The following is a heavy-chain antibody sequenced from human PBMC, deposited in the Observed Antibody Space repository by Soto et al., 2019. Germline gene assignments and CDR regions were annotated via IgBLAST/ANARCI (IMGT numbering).Heavy chain of an antibody. Sequence: ASVKVSCKVFGDTLTEVSIHWVRQAPGEGLEWMGGFDPEDGETIYAQKFQGRVTMTEDTSTDTAYMELSSLRSDDTAVYYCTKLRTSSWYVLFDPWGQGTLVTVSS. V-gene: IGHV1-24*01. CDR1: GDTLTEVS. CDR3: TKLRTSSWYVLFDP. D-gene: IGHD2-2*01. J-gene: IGHJ5*02. CDR2: FDPEDGET.